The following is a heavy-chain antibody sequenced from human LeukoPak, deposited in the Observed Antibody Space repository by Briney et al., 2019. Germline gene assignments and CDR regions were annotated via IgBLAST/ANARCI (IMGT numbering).Heavy chain of an antibody. J-gene: IGHJ2*01. CDR2: ISHSGDT. CDR1: GDSISRGGHY. Sequence: SQTLSLTCSVSGDSISRGGHYWSWVRQHPGKGLEWIGYISHSGDTYYNPSLKSRLGISVDTSKSQFSLKLSSVTAADTAVYYCARSDFDGDYIAIDNWYFDLWGRGTLVTVSS. V-gene: IGHV4-31*03. D-gene: IGHD4-17*01. CDR3: ARSDFDGDYIAIDNWYFDL.